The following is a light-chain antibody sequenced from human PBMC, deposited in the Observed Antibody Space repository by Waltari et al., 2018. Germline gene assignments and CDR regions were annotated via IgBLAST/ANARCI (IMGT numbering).Light chain of an antibody. CDR3: SSYADNTIFV. V-gene: IGLV2-8*01. J-gene: IGLJ1*01. CDR1: SSDVGAYNH. CDR2: EVN. Sequence: QSALTQPPSASGSPGQSVTISCTGTSSDVGAYNHVSWHQQHPGKAPKRMIYEVNKWPSGVPDRVSGSKSGNTASLTVSGLQAEDEADYYCSSYADNTIFVFGTGTKVTVL.